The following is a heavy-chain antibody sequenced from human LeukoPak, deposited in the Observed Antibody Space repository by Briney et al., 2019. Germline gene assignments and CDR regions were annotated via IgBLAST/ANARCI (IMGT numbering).Heavy chain of an antibody. Sequence: GRSLRLSCAASGFTFSSYGMHWVRQAPGKGLEWVALIWYDGSNKYYADSVKGRFTISRDNSKNTLYLQMNSLRAEDTAVYYCAGDLRDYWGQGTLVTVSS. J-gene: IGHJ4*02. CDR3: AGDLRDY. CDR2: IWYDGSNK. CDR1: GFTFSSYG. V-gene: IGHV3-33*01.